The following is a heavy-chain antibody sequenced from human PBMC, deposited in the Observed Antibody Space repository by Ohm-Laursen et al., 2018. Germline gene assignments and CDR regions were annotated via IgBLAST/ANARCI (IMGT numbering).Heavy chain of an antibody. V-gene: IGHV4-4*07. CDR1: GGSISSYY. D-gene: IGHD6-19*01. CDR3: ASIAVAGTDC. CDR2: IYTSGST. Sequence: GTLSLTCTVSGGSISSYYWSWIRQPAGKGLEWIGRIYTSGSTNYNPSLKSRVTMSVDTPKNQFSLKLSSVTAADTAVYYCASIAVAGTDCWGQGTLVTVSS. J-gene: IGHJ4*02.